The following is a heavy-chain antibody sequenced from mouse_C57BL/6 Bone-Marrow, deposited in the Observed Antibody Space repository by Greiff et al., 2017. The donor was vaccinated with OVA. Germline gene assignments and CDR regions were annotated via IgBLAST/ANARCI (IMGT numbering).Heavy chain of an antibody. V-gene: IGHV1-82*01. CDR2: IYPGDGDT. J-gene: IGHJ2*01. CDR3: ARGGYYGSSYVKYFDY. CDR1: GYAFSSSW. Sequence: VQLQQSGPVLVKPGPSVKISCKASGYAFSSSWMNWVKQRPGKGLEWIGRIYPGDGDTNYNGKFKGKATLTADKSSSTAYMQFSSLTSEDSAIYYCARGGYYGSSYVKYFDYWGQGTTLTVSS. D-gene: IGHD1-1*01.